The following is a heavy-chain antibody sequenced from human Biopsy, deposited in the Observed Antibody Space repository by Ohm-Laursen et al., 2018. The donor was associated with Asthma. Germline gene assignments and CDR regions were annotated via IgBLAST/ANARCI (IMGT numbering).Heavy chain of an antibody. CDR1: GYTFIGCH. V-gene: IGHV1-2*06. Sequence: ASVKVSCKASGYTFIGCHIHWMRQAPGQGLEWMGRINPNSGGTNYAQKFQGRVTMTRDTSINTAYLELSSLRSDDTAVYYCAREYPLGYCCGGDCYYNWFGPWGQGTLVAVPS. CDR2: INPNSGGT. CDR3: AREYPLGYCCGGDCYYNWFGP. D-gene: IGHD2-21*01. J-gene: IGHJ5*02.